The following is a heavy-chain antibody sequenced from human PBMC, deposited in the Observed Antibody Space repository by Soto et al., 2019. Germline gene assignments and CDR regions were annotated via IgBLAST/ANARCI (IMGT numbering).Heavy chain of an antibody. V-gene: IGHV3-33*01. CDR3: ARAAVIRDGYSHDAFDI. CDR2: IWYDGSNK. D-gene: IGHD5-18*01. CDR1: GFTFSSYG. J-gene: IGHJ3*02. Sequence: QVQLVESGGGVVQPGRSLRLSCAASGFTFSSYGMHWVRQAPGKGLEWVAVIWYDGSNKYYADSVKGRFTISRDNSKNARYVQRSSLGAEGTAVYYCARAAVIRDGYSHDAFDIWGRGTMVTVSS.